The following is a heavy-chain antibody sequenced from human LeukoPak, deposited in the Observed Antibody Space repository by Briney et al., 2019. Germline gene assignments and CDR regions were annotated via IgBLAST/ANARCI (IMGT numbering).Heavy chain of an antibody. CDR2: ISWNTYDI. CDR1: GFTFDEYA. V-gene: IGHV3-9*03. D-gene: IGHD1-1*01. CDR3: AKGVGTSYHYHMDV. J-gene: IGHJ6*03. Sequence: QPGGSLRLSCAASGFTFDEYAMHWVRLPPGKGLEWVAGISWNTYDIGYADSVKGRFTISRDNAKNSLYLQMNSLRDEDMALYYCAKGVGTSYHYHMDVWGKGTTVIVSS.